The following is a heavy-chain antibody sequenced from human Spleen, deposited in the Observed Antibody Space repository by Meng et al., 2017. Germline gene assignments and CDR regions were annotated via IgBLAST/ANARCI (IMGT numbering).Heavy chain of an antibody. CDR3: ARYRGGTMFDD. Sequence: QPQLQESGSGLVKPSQTLSLTCAVSGGSISSGTYSWNWIRQPPGPPSLKSRVTVSVDTSKTQLSLRLTSVTATDTAVYYCARYRGGTMFDDWGQGALVTVSS. D-gene: IGHD1-1*01. CDR1: GGSISSGTYS. V-gene: IGHV4-30-2*03. J-gene: IGHJ4*02.